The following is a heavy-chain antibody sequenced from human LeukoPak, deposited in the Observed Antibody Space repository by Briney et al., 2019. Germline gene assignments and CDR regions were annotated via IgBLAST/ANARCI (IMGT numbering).Heavy chain of an antibody. Sequence: GGSLRLSCAASGFTFSSYAMHWVRQAPGKGLEWVAVISYDGSNKYYADSVKGRFTISRDNSKNTLYLQMNSLRAEDTAVYYCARASFRSSGWYDHSFGYWGQGTLVTVSS. CDR2: ISYDGSNK. D-gene: IGHD6-19*01. CDR3: ARASFRSSGWYDHSFGY. V-gene: IGHV3-30*04. J-gene: IGHJ4*02. CDR1: GFTFSSYA.